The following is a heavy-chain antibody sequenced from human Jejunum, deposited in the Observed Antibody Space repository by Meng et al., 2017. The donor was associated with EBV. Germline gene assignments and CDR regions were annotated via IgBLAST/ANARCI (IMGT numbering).Heavy chain of an antibody. J-gene: IGHJ4*02. Sequence: QVPSRQSCPGWVITSHTLPLPFAIAGDIVFTNMASWNWIRQSPSIGLEWLGRTFYRSMWYNHYAPSVESRITINADTSKNQFSLQLNSVTPEDTAVYYCTRESTTGCVDYWGQGTLVTVSS. CDR2: TFYRSMWYN. CDR3: TRESTTGCVDY. CDR1: GDIVFTNMAS. D-gene: IGHD1-1*01. V-gene: IGHV6-1*01.